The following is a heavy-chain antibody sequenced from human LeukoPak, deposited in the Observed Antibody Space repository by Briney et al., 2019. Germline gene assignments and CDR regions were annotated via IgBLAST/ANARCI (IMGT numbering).Heavy chain of an antibody. CDR1: GFTFSVNY. V-gene: IGHV3-11*04. D-gene: IGHD4-23*01. Sequence: GGSLRLSCVASGFTFSVNYMTCIRQPPGKGLECRSYISSSGSSITYADSVKGRFTISKDNAKTSLFLQMNSLRAEDTAVYYCATGGGDGGTFDYWGRGTLVTVSS. CDR3: ATGGGDGGTFDY. CDR2: ISSSGSSI. J-gene: IGHJ4*02.